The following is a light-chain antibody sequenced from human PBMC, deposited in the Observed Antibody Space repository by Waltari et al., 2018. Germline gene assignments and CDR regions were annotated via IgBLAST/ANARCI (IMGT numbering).Light chain of an antibody. J-gene: IGLJ3*02. Sequence: QSVLTQPPSVSGTPGQRVTISCSGRPSNIGNTRVNWYQQFPGTAPKVLIYDDNQRPWGVPDRFSVSKSGPSASLVISGLQSDDEADYYCAARDDSLNVWVFGGGTKVTVL. CDR1: PSNIGNTR. CDR2: DDN. CDR3: AARDDSLNVWV. V-gene: IGLV1-44*01.